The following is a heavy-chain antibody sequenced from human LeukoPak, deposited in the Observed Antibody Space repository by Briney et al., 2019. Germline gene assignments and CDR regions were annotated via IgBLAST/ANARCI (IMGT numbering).Heavy chain of an antibody. CDR1: GGTFSSYT. V-gene: IGHV1-69*06. CDR2: IIPIFGTT. J-gene: IGHJ6*03. CDR3: ARSRFPYYRLSRTDYYYMDV. Sequence: LVKVSCKASGGTFSSYTISWVRQAPGQGLEWMGGIIPIFGTTNYAQKFQGRVSITADKSTSTTYMQLSSLRSEDTAVYYCARSRFPYYRLSRTDYYYMDVWAKGTTVTVSS. D-gene: IGHD3-10*01.